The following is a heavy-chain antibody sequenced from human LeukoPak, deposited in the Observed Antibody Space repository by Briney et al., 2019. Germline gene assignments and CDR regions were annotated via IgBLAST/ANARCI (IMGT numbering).Heavy chain of an antibody. CDR3: ARERSQYYDFWSGYPTRYFDL. V-gene: IGHV3-23*01. CDR2: ISGSGGST. Sequence: PGGSLRLSCAASGFTFSSYAMSWVRQAPGKGLEWVSAISGSGGSTYYADSVKGRFTISRDNAKNTLYLQMNSLRAEDTAVYYCARERSQYYDFWSGYPTRYFDLWGRGTLVTVSS. D-gene: IGHD3-3*01. J-gene: IGHJ2*01. CDR1: GFTFSSYA.